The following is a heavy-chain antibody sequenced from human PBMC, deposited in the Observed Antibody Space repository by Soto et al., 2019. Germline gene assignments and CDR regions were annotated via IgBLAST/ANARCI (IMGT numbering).Heavy chain of an antibody. V-gene: IGHV3-21*01. CDR1: GFTFSSYS. D-gene: IGHD6-19*01. Sequence: GGSLRLSCAASGFTFSSYSMNWVRQAPGKGLEWVSSISSSSSYIYYADSVKGRFTISRDNAKNSLYLQMNSLRAEDTAVYYCARDPAPYSSGPNWFDPWGQGTLVTVSS. J-gene: IGHJ5*02. CDR3: ARDPAPYSSGPNWFDP. CDR2: ISSSSSYI.